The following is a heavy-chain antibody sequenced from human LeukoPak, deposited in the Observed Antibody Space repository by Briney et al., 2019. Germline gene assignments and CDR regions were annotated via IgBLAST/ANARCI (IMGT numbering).Heavy chain of an antibody. D-gene: IGHD2-2*02. J-gene: IGHJ4*02. Sequence: GGSLRLSCAASGFTFSSYSMNWVRQAPGKGLEWVSSISSSSSYIYYADSVKGRFTISRDNAKNSLYLQMNSLRAEDTAVYYCARDQQPIVVVPAAIDYWGQGTLVTVSS. V-gene: IGHV3-21*01. CDR1: GFTFSSYS. CDR3: ARDQQPIVVVPAAIDY. CDR2: ISSSSSYI.